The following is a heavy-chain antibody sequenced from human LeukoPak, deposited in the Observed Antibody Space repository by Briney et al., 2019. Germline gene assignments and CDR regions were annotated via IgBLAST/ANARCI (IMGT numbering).Heavy chain of an antibody. J-gene: IGHJ3*02. CDR1: GLSVSSNY. V-gene: IGHV3-53*01. CDR3: ARYTFRAVDI. D-gene: IGHD2-2*02. CDR2: IYRGGDT. Sequence: GGSLLLSCAASGLSVSSNYMTWVRQAPGKGLEWLSNIYRGGDTYYADSVKGRFTISRDDFNNTLYLEMNSLRAEDTALYYCARYTFRAVDIWGQGTMVTVSS.